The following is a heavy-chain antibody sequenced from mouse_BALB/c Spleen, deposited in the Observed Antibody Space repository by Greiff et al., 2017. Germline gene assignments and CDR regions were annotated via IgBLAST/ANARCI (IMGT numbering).Heavy chain of an antibody. CDR1: GYTFTSYW. V-gene: IGHV1-7*01. J-gene: IGHJ2*01. CDR2: INPSTGYT. Sequence: VMLVESGAELAKPGASVKMSCKASGYTFTSYWMHWVKQRPGQGLEWIGYINPSTGYTEYNQKFKDKATLTADKSSSTAYMQLSSLTSEDSAVYYCARWGAYYDYWGQGTTLTVSS. CDR3: ARWGAYYDY.